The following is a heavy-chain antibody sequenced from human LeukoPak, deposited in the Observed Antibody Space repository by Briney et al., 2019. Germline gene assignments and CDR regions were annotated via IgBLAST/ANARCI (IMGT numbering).Heavy chain of an antibody. J-gene: IGHJ4*02. CDR3: TADFVVVPAAPNFDF. D-gene: IGHD2-2*01. CDR1: GLTFTNAW. CDR2: IKTKTDGETT. Sequence: PGGSLRLSCATSGLTFTNAWMSWFRQAPGKGLEWVGRIKTKTDGETTDYAAPVKDRFTISRDDSTNTLYLHMNNLKTEDTALYSCTADFVVVPAAPNFDFWGQGTLVTVSS. V-gene: IGHV3-15*01.